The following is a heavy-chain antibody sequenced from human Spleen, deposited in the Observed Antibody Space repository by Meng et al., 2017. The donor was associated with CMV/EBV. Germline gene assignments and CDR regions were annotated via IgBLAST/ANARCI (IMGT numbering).Heavy chain of an antibody. V-gene: IGHV4-39*01. CDR2: IYYSGST. D-gene: IGHD2-2*01. Sequence: SETLSLTCTVSGGSISGSSYYWGWIRQPPGKGLEWIGSIYYSGSTYYNPSLKSRVTISVDTSKNQFSLKLSSVTAADTAVYYCASIVVVPAAKWFDPWGQGTLVTVSS. CDR3: ASIVVVPAAKWFDP. J-gene: IGHJ5*02. CDR1: GGSISGSSYY.